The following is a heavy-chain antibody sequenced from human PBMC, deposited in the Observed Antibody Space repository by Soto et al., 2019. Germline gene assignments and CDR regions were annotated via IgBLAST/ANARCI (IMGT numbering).Heavy chain of an antibody. Sequence: VASVKVSCKASGGTFSSYAISWVRQAPGQGLEWMGGIIPIFGTANYAQKFQGRVTITADESTSTAYMELSSLRSEDTAVYYCAREGHSSGYYYYFDYWGQGTLVTVSS. V-gene: IGHV1-69*13. D-gene: IGHD3-22*01. CDR3: AREGHSSGYYYYFDY. CDR1: GGTFSSYA. J-gene: IGHJ4*02. CDR2: IIPIFGTA.